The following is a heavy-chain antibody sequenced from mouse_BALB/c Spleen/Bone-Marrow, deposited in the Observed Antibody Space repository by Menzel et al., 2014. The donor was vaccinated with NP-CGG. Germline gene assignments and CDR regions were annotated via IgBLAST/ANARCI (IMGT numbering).Heavy chain of an antibody. Sequence: QVQLQKSGAELVKPGASVKLSCKTSSYTFTSYWMHWVKQRPGQGLEWIGEINPSNGRTNYNEKFKSKATLTVDKSASTAYMQLSSLTSEDSAVYYCARWGITLAYWVQGTRVTVSS. J-gene: IGHJ3*01. CDR2: INPSNGRT. CDR3: ARWGITLAY. CDR1: SYTFTSYW. V-gene: IGHV1S81*02. D-gene: IGHD2-4*01.